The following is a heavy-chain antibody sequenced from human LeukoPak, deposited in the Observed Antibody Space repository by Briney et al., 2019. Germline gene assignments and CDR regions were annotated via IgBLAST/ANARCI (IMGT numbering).Heavy chain of an antibody. J-gene: IGHJ4*02. D-gene: IGHD3-22*01. V-gene: IGHV3-21*01. CDR2: ISSSSSYI. Sequence: KSGGSLRLSCAASGFTFSSYSMNWVRQAPGKGLEWVSSISSSSSYIYYADSVKGRFTISRDNAKNSLYLQMNSLRAEDTAVYYCARGPQKNGHSSGYPGYFDYWGQGTLVTVSS. CDR3: ARGPQKNGHSSGYPGYFDY. CDR1: GFTFSSYS.